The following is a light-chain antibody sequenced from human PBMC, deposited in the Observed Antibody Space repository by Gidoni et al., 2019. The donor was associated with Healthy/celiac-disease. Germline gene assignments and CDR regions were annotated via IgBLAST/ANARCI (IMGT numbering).Light chain of an antibody. V-gene: IGLV3-1*01. J-gene: IGLJ2*01. CDR3: QALDISTWVV. CDR2: QDS. CDR1: KLGEKY. Sequence: SYELTPPPSGSGAPGQTASITCSGDKLGEKYACWYQQKPGQSPVLVIYQDSKRPSGIPERFSGSNSGNTATLTISGTQAMDEADYYCQALDISTWVVFGGGTKLTVL.